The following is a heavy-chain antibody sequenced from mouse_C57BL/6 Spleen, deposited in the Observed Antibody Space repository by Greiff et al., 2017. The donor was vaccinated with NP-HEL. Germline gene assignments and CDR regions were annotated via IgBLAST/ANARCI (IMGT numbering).Heavy chain of an antibody. CDR3: ANYGSSYWYFDV. D-gene: IGHD1-1*01. CDR2: ISSGGSYT. V-gene: IGHV5-6*02. Sequence: DVKLQESGGDLVKPGGSLKLSCAASGFTFSSYGMSWVRQTPDKRLEWVATISSGGSYTYYPDSVKGRFTISRDNAKNTLYLQMSSLKSEDTAMYYCANYGSSYWYFDVWGTGTTVTVSS. CDR1: GFTFSSYG. J-gene: IGHJ1*03.